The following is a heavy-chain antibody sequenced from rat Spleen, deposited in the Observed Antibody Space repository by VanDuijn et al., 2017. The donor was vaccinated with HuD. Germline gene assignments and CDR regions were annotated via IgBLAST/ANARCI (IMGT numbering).Heavy chain of an antibody. CDR3: ARHNSGYGVMDA. D-gene: IGHD4-3*01. Sequence: EVQLVESGGGLVQPGRSLKLSCAASGFTFSDYGVAWVRQAPTKGLEWVATISYGDSSGHSSTYYRDSVKGRFTISRDNAKSTLYLQMDSLRSEETATDYCARHNSGYGVMDAWGQGASVTVSS. J-gene: IGHJ4*01. CDR1: GFTFSDYG. CDR2: ISYGDSSGHSST. V-gene: IGHV5-29*01.